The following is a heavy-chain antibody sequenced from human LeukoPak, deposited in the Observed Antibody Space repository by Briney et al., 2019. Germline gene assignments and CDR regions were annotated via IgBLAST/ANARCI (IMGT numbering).Heavy chain of an antibody. CDR2: VYYSGNG. D-gene: IGHD5-18*01. V-gene: IGHV4-59*01. J-gene: IGHJ4*02. CDR3: ARGYAYGPNYYFDY. Sequence: SEALSLTCSFSGGSISNYYWSWVRQPPGKGLEWIGYVYYSGNGDYNPSLKSRVTISIDTSKSQFSLRLSSVTAADTASYYCARGYAYGPNYYFDYWGQGTLVTVSS. CDR1: GGSISNYY.